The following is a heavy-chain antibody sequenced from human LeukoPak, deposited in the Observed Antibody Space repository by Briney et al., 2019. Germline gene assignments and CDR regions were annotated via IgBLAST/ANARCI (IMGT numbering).Heavy chain of an antibody. CDR1: GFTFSNYA. Sequence: GGSLRLSCAASGFTFSNYAMSCVRQAPGKGLEWVSAISGSGGSTYYADSVKGRFTISRDNSKNTLYLQMNSLRAEDTAVYYCAKASMIRGVIGLYFDYWGQGTLVTVSS. V-gene: IGHV3-23*01. J-gene: IGHJ4*02. CDR3: AKASMIRGVIGLYFDY. CDR2: ISGSGGST. D-gene: IGHD3-10*01.